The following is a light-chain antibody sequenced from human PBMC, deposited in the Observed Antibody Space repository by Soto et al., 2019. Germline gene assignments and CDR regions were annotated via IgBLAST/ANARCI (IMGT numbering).Light chain of an antibody. Sequence: NFMLTQPHSVSESPGKTVTISCTRSSGSIASNYVQWYQQRPGSAPTTVIYEDNQRPSGVPDRFSGSIDSSSNSASLTISRLKTEEEADYYCQYYDSSKSAVFGGGTQLTVL. CDR3: QYYDSSKSAV. CDR1: SGSIASNY. V-gene: IGLV6-57*04. CDR2: EDN. J-gene: IGLJ7*01.